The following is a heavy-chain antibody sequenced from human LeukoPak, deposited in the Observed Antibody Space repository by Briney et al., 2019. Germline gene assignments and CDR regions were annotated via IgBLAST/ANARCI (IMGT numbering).Heavy chain of an antibody. J-gene: IGHJ5*02. Sequence: KPSETLSLTCTVSGGSISSYYWSWIRQPPGKGLEWIGYIYYSGSTNYNPSLKSRVTISVDTSKNQFSLKLSSVTAADTAVYYCARDPRYNWNYGWFDPWGQGTLVTVSS. V-gene: IGHV4-59*01. CDR1: GGSISSYY. CDR3: ARDPRYNWNYGWFDP. D-gene: IGHD1-7*01. CDR2: IYYSGST.